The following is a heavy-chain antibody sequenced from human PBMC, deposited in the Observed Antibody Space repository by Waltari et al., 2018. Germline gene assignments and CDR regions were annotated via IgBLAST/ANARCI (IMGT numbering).Heavy chain of an antibody. V-gene: IGHV1-46*01. J-gene: IGHJ6*02. CDR3: ASDTGALWMDV. CDR2: INPSGGST. D-gene: IGHD2-21*01. CDR1: EYTFPSSY. Sequence: QVQLVQSGAEVKKPGASGKLSCKTSEYTFPSSYVHWVRQAPGQGLEWMGIINPSGGSTIYAQKFQGRVTMTRDTSTSTVYMELSSLRSEDTAVYYCASDTGALWMDVWGQGTTVTVSS.